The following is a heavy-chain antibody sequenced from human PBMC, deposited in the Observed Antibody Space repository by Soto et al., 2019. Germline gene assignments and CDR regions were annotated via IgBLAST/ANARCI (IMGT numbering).Heavy chain of an antibody. D-gene: IGHD2-21*02. Sequence: TLSLTCAVSGGSFTSNNWWTWVRQPPGQGLEWIGEIYRTGSTNYNPSLKSRVTISLDKSENQFSLKVTSLTAADTSVYYCARQETASGSHYLSPFGHWGQGILVTVSS. CDR3: ARQETASGSHYLSPFGH. CDR1: GGSFTSNNW. J-gene: IGHJ4*02. CDR2: IYRTGST. V-gene: IGHV4-4*02.